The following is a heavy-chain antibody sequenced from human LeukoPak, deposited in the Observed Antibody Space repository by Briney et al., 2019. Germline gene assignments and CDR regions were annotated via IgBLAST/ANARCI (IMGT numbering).Heavy chain of an antibody. CDR2: IYYSGST. Sequence: SETLSVTCTVSGDSISSSSYYWGWIRQPPGKGLEWIGNIYYSGSTYYNPSLKSRVTISVDTSKNQFSLKLSSVTAADTAVYYCARDMVRGVVYYYYYMDVWGKGTTVTISS. V-gene: IGHV4-39*07. J-gene: IGHJ6*03. D-gene: IGHD3-10*01. CDR3: ARDMVRGVVYYYYYMDV. CDR1: GDSISSSSYY.